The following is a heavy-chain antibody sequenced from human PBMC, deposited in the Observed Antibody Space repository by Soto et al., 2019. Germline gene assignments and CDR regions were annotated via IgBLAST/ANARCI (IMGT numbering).Heavy chain of an antibody. V-gene: IGHV3-23*01. D-gene: IGHD6-13*01. J-gene: IGHJ5*02. CDR2: ITATGT. CDR3: AKGMVPDQ. Sequence: EVQLLESGGGFVQPGGSLRLSCAASGFNFRQYAMIWVRQAPGKGLEWVSAITATGTHYADSVKVRFTISRDSSKSTLYLDINNLRVEDTAVYYCAKGMVPDQWGQGTLITVSS. CDR1: GFNFRQYA.